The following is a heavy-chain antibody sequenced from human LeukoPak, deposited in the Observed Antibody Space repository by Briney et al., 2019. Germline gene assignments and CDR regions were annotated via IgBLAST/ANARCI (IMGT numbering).Heavy chain of an antibody. D-gene: IGHD2-21*01. Sequence: SETLSLTCTVSGGSISSYYWSWIRQPPGKGLEWIGYIYYSGSTNYNPSLKSRVTISVDTSKNQFSLKLSSVTAADTAVYYCARDAGAGGAYDAFDIWGQGTMVTVSS. CDR2: IYYSGST. CDR1: GGSISSYY. J-gene: IGHJ3*02. CDR3: ARDAGAGGAYDAFDI. V-gene: IGHV4-59*01.